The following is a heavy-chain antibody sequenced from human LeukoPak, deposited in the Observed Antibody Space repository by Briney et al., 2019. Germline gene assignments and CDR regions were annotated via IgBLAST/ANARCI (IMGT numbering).Heavy chain of an antibody. CDR2: IYHSGST. D-gene: IGHD6-19*01. J-gene: IGHJ4*02. Sequence: SETLSLTCAVSGGSISSSNWWSWVRQPPGKGLEWIGEIYHSGSTNYNPSLKSRVTISVDKSKNQFSLKLSSVTAADTAVYYCARKYSGGWYRGNYFDYWGQGTLVTVSS. CDR1: GGSISSSNW. V-gene: IGHV4-4*02. CDR3: ARKYSGGWYRGNYFDY.